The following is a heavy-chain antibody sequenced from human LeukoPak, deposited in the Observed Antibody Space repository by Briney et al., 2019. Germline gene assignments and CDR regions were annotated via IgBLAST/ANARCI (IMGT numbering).Heavy chain of an antibody. CDR2: ISSSSSYI. J-gene: IGHJ4*02. CDR3: AREIMVRGVSDNY. V-gene: IGHV3-21*01. D-gene: IGHD3-10*01. Sequence: GGSLRLSCAASGFTFSSYSMNWVRQAPGKGLEWVSSISSSSSYIYYADSVKGRFTISRDNAKNSLYLQMNSLRAEDTAVYYCAREIMVRGVSDNYWGQGTLVTVSS. CDR1: GFTFSSYS.